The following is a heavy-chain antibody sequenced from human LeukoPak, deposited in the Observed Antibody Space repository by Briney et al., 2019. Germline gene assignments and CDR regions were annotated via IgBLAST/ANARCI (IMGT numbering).Heavy chain of an antibody. CDR2: TYYSGST. CDR3: ARQTFGVLYFDS. J-gene: IGHJ4*02. V-gene: IGHV4-59*08. D-gene: IGHD3-10*01. CDR1: GVSISSYY. Sequence: SETLSLTCTVSGVSISSYYWSWIRQPPGKGLEWIGYTYYSGSTNYNPSLKSRVTISGDTSRNQLSLQLTSVTAADTAVYYCARQTFGVLYFDSWGQGTLVIVSS.